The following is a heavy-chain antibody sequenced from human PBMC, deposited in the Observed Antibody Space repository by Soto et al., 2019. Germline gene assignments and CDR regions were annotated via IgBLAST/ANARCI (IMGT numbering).Heavy chain of an antibody. CDR2: ISSNGGST. Sequence: GGSLRLSCSASGFTFSSYAMHWVRQAPGKGLEYVSAISSNGGSTYYADSVKGRFTISRDNSKNTLYLQMSSLRAEDTAVYYYVKEDKLLWFGESMYYFDYWGQGTLVTVSS. D-gene: IGHD3-10*01. CDR3: VKEDKLLWFGESMYYFDY. J-gene: IGHJ4*02. CDR1: GFTFSSYA. V-gene: IGHV3-64D*06.